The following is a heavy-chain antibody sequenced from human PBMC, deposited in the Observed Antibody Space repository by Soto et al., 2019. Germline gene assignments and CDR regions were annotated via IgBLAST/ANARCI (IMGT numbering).Heavy chain of an antibody. CDR1: SRPIRNTIYS. V-gene: IGHV4-39*01. CDR2: IFYSGTI. J-gene: IGHJ4*02. Sequence: PSETLSLTCNVSSRPIRNTIYSWYWIRHPPGKGLEWIGSIFYSGTIYYNTSLKSRVTISVDTSKNQFSLTQTSVTAADTAVYYCARGGYYYDSSGLDYWGQGTLVTVS. CDR3: ARGGYYYDSSGLDY. D-gene: IGHD3-22*01.